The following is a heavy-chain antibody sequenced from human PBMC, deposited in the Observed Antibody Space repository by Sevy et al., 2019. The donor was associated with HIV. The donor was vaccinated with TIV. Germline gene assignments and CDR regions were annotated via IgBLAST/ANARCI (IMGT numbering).Heavy chain of an antibody. CDR2: INPNSGGT. CDR1: GYTFTGYY. Sequence: ASVKVSCKASGYTFTGYYMHWVRQAPGQGLEWMGWINPNSGGTNYAQKFQGRVTMTRDTSISTAYMELSRLRSDDTAVYYWARDLDIVVVVAAPTVGMDVWGQGTTVTVSS. V-gene: IGHV1-2*02. D-gene: IGHD2-15*01. CDR3: ARDLDIVVVVAAPTVGMDV. J-gene: IGHJ6*02.